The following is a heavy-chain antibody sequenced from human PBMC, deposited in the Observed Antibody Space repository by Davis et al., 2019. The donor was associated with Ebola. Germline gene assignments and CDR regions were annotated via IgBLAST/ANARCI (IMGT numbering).Heavy chain of an antibody. CDR1: GYTFTSYG. CDR3: ARDRGGDYSFDY. Sequence: AASVKVSCKASGYTFTSYGISWVRQAPGQRLEWMGWINAGNGNTKYSQKFQGRVTITRDTSASTAYMELSSLRSGVTAVYYCARDRGGDYSFDYWGQGTLVTVSS. V-gene: IGHV1-3*01. J-gene: IGHJ4*02. CDR2: INAGNGNT. D-gene: IGHD3-10*01.